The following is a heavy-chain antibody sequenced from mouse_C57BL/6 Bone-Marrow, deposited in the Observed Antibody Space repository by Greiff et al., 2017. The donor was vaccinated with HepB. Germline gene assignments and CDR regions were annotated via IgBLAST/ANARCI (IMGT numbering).Heavy chain of an antibody. CDR3: ARQIYYDYDWFAY. V-gene: IGHV1-82*01. CDR1: GYAFSSSW. CDR2: IYPGDGDN. J-gene: IGHJ3*01. Sequence: QVQLQQSGPELVKPGASVKISCKASGYAFSSSWMNWVKQRPGKGLEWIGRIYPGDGDNNYNGKFKGKATLTADKSSSTAYMQLSSLTSEDSAVYCCARQIYYDYDWFAYWGQGTLVTVSA. D-gene: IGHD2-4*01.